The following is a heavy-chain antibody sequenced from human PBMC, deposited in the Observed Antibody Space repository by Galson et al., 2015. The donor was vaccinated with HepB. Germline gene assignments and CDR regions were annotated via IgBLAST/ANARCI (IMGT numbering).Heavy chain of an antibody. CDR1: GFTFSSYG. CDR2: IWYDGSNK. CDR3: ARDPTTFDYYDSSGYFDY. J-gene: IGHJ4*02. D-gene: IGHD3-22*01. Sequence: SLRLSCAASGFTFSSYGMHWVRQAPGKGLEWVAVIWYDGSNKYYADSVKGRFTISRDNSKNTLYLQMNSLRAEDTAVYYCARDPTTFDYYDSSGYFDYWGQGTLVTVSS. V-gene: IGHV3-33*01.